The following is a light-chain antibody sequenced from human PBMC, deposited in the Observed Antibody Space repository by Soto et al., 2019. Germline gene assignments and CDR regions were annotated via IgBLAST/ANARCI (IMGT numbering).Light chain of an antibody. CDR2: GAS. CDR3: QQYDNWPPLT. Sequence: EIVMTQSPATLSVSPGERATLSCRASQSVSSNLAWYQQKPGQAPRLLIYGASTRATGFPARFSGSGSGTYFTLTISSLQSEDFALYYCQQYDNWPPLTFGGGTRVEIK. J-gene: IGKJ4*01. CDR1: QSVSSN. V-gene: IGKV3-15*01.